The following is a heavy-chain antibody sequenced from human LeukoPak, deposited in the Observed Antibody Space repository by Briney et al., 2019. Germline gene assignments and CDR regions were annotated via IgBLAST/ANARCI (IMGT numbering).Heavy chain of an antibody. CDR3: ARVSGTAMAT. Sequence: GSLRLSCAASGFTFSNYAMSWIRQPPGKGLEWIGYIYYSGSTNYNPSLKSRVTISVDTSKNQFSLKLSSVTAADTAVYYCARVSGTAMATWGQGTLVTVSS. CDR2: IYYSGST. J-gene: IGHJ4*02. V-gene: IGHV4-59*01. CDR1: GFTFSNYA. D-gene: IGHD5-18*01.